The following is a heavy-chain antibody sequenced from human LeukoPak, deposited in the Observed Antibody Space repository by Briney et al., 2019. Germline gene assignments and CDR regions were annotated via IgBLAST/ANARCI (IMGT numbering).Heavy chain of an antibody. CDR1: GGTFSSYA. J-gene: IGHJ3*02. Sequence: SVRVSCKASGGTFSSYAISWVRQAPGQGLEWMGGIIPIFGTANYAQKFQGRVTITADESTSTAYMELSSLRSEDTAVYYCAREYSSSWYGSRAPMNAFDIWGQGTMVTVSS. CDR3: AREYSSSWYGSRAPMNAFDI. D-gene: IGHD6-13*01. CDR2: IIPIFGTA. V-gene: IGHV1-69*01.